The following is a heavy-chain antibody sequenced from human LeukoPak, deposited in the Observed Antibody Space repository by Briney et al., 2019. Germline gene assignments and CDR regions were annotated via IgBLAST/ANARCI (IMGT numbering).Heavy chain of an antibody. Sequence: GSVKVSCKTSGYTFNAYYMHWVRQAPGQGLEWMGWINPNSGGSNYAQKFQGRVTMTSDTSINTAYMELSRLISDDTAVYYCARESPHYDILTGYSNWFDPWGQGTLVTVSS. D-gene: IGHD3-9*01. CDR3: ARESPHYDILTGYSNWFDP. V-gene: IGHV1-2*02. CDR2: INPNSGGS. CDR1: GYTFNAYY. J-gene: IGHJ5*02.